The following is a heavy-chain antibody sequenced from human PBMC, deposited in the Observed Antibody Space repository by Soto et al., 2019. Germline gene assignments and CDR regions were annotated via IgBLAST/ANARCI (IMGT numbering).Heavy chain of an antibody. CDR3: APPVSNFTTTVARDWFDP. D-gene: IGHD6-19*01. J-gene: IGHJ5*02. CDR1: GFSLSTSGVG. Sequence: QITLKESGPTLVKPTQTLTLTCTFSGFSLSTSGVGVGWIRQPPGKALEWLALIYWDDDNRYSPSLRSRLTVXNXXSKNQVVLTMPNMDPLPTATYYCAPPVSNFTTTVARDWFDPWGHGTLVIVSS. V-gene: IGHV2-5*02. CDR2: IYWDDDN.